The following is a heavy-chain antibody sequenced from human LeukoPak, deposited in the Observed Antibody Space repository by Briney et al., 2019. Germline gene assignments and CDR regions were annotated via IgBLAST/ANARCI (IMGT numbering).Heavy chain of an antibody. CDR1: GYSFTSYW. V-gene: IGHV5-51*01. CDR2: IYPGDSDT. D-gene: IGHD6-19*01. CDR3: ARSAVAGTYYYYYGMDV. Sequence: GESLKISCKGSGYSFTSYWIGWVRQMPVKGLEWMGIIYPGDSDTRYSPSFQGQVTISADKSISTAYLQWSSLKASDTAMYYCARSAVAGTYYYYYGMDVWGQGTTVTVSS. J-gene: IGHJ6*02.